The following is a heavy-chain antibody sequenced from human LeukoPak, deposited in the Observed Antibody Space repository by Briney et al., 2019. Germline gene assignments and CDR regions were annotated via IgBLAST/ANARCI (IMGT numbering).Heavy chain of an antibody. CDR2: IKQDGSEK. D-gene: IGHD1-26*01. CDR3: AREGGSYYVDAFDI. J-gene: IGHJ3*02. CDR1: GFTFSSYW. Sequence: GGSLILSCAASGFTFSSYWMSWVRQAPGKGLEWVANIKQDGSEKYYVDSVKGRFTISRDNAKNSLYLQMNSLRAEDTAVYYCAREGGSYYVDAFDIWGQGTMVTVSS. V-gene: IGHV3-7*01.